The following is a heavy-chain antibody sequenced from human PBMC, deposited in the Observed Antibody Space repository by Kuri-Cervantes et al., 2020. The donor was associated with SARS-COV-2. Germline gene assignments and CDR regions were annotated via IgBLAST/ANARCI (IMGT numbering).Heavy chain of an antibody. CDR2: IYESGDT. V-gene: IGHV4-39*01. D-gene: IGHD3-9*01. J-gene: IGHJ4*02. CDR3: ARHYAFDGFHK. CDR1: GASISSSTYY. Sequence: SETLSLTCTVSGASISSSTYYWGWIRQSPGKGLEWLGNIYESGDTYYSSSLKSRLSLSVDTSKNQFSLKLTSVTAADTAIYYCARHYAFDGFHKWGQGTQVTVSS.